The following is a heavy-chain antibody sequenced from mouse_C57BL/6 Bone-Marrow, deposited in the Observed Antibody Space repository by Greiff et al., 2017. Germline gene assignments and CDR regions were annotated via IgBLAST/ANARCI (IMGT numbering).Heavy chain of an antibody. V-gene: IGHV14-4*01. J-gene: IGHJ2*01. CDR3: SSFDGNYFDF. Sequence: EVQLQQSGAELVRPGASVKLSCTASGFNIKDDYIHWVKQRPEQGLEWIGWIDPEIGDTEYASKFQGKAPITSDTSSNTAYLQLSSQTSEDTAVYYCSSFDGNYFDFWGQGTPLTVAS. D-gene: IGHD2-3*01. CDR2: IDPEIGDT. CDR1: GFNIKDDY.